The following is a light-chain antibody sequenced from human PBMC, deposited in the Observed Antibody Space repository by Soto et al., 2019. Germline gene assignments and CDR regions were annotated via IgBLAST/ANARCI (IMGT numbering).Light chain of an antibody. CDR2: DAS. CDR3: QQYNSYWT. J-gene: IGKJ1*01. Sequence: DIQMTQSPSSLSASVGDRVTITCQASQDISNHLNWYQQKPGKAPKLLIYDASNLETGVPSRFSGSGSGTDFTVTISSLQPDDFATYYCQQYNSYWTFGQGTKVDIK. V-gene: IGKV1-33*01. CDR1: QDISNH.